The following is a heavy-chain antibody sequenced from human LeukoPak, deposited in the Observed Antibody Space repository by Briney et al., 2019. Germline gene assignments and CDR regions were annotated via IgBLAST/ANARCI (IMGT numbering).Heavy chain of an antibody. J-gene: IGHJ4*02. V-gene: IGHV3-21*01. CDR1: GFTFSSYS. D-gene: IGHD2-15*01. CDR2: ISSSSSYI. Sequence: PGGSLRLSCAASGFTFSSYSMNWVRQAPGKELEWVSSISSSSSYIYYADSVKGRFTISRDNAKNSLYLQMNSLRAEDTAVYYCARDWYCSGGSCYSFDYWGQGTLVTVSS. CDR3: ARDWYCSGGSCYSFDY.